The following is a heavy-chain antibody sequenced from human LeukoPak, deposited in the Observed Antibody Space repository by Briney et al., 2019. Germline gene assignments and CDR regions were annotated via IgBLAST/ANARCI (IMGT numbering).Heavy chain of an antibody. CDR1: GFTFTSNA. Sequence: GRSLTPSCAPAGFTFTSNATGWDSQPQGRWMGWVSAVSGSGGSTYYADSVKGRFTISRDNSKNTLYLQMNSLRAEDTAVYYCAKLGITGTTADDYYYYGMDVWGQGTTVTVSS. V-gene: IGHV3-23*01. CDR2: VSGSGGST. CDR3: AKLGITGTTADDYYYYGMDV. D-gene: IGHD1-7*01. J-gene: IGHJ6*02.